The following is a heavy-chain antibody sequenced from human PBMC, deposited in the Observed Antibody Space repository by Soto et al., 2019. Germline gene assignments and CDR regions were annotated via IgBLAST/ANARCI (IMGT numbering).Heavy chain of an antibody. V-gene: IGHV1-69*01. CDR2: IIPIFGTA. J-gene: IGHJ6*02. D-gene: IGHD6-19*01. Sequence: QVQLEQSGGEVKKPESSVKVSCKASGVNFSKFIMTWVRQAPGLGLEWVGGIIPIFGTANYAQKFQGRVTITADESTSTSYLEVSNLRSEDTAVYYCAKVRYSSPMGYYYGMDVWGQGTAVTVSS. CDR3: AKVRYSSPMGYYYGMDV. CDR1: GVNFSKFI.